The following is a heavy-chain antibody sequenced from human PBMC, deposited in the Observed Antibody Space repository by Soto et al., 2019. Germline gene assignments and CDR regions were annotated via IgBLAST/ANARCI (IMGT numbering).Heavy chain of an antibody. D-gene: IGHD3-10*01. J-gene: IGHJ6*02. Sequence: ASVKVSCKASGDTFTGYYMHWVRQAPRQGLEWMGWINPNSGGTNYAQKFQGWVTMTRDTSISTAYMELSRLRSDDTAVYYCARDGTTYYGSGSYYKGDYYYYGMDVWGQGTTVTVSS. CDR3: ARDGTTYYGSGSYYKGDYYYYGMDV. CDR2: INPNSGGT. V-gene: IGHV1-2*04. CDR1: GDTFTGYY.